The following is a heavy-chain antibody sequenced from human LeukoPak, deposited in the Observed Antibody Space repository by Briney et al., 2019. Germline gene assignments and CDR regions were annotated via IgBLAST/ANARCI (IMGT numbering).Heavy chain of an antibody. D-gene: IGHD6-6*01. CDR2: INPGAGGT. Sequence: GASVKVSCKASGYAFTIYYMHWVRQAPGQGLEWMGIINPGAGGTNYAQEFKGRVTMTRDTSTSTVYMELSSLRSEDTAIYYCARDYLYGTSSFAFDIWGQGTMVFVSS. CDR1: GYAFTIYY. CDR3: ARDYLYGTSSFAFDI. V-gene: IGHV1-46*01. J-gene: IGHJ3*02.